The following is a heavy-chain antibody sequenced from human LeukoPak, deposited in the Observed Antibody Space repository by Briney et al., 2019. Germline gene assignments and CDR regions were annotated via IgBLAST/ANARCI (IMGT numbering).Heavy chain of an antibody. CDR1: GFSVSSSY. CDR3: ARVGVGTVAGNYFDE. V-gene: IGHV3-53*04. Sequence: GGSLRLSCTASGFSVSSSYMTWVRQAPGKGLEWVSLIYGGGAMLYSDSVKGRFTISRHNSENTLFLQMNNLRAEDTAVYYCARVGVGTVAGNYFDEWGQGTLVTVSS. D-gene: IGHD6-19*01. CDR2: IYGGGAM. J-gene: IGHJ4*02.